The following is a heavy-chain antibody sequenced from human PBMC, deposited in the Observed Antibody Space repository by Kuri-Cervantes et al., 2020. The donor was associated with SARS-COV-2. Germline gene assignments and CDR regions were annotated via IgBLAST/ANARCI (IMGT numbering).Heavy chain of an antibody. CDR1: GLPLTGYA. V-gene: IGHV3-30*18. D-gene: IGHD2-2*01. J-gene: IGHJ6*02. CDR2: ISYDGSNK. Sequence: GGPRRLSGAAFGLPLTGYARSWVRQAPGKGLEWVAVISYDGSNKYYADSVKGRFTISRDNSKNTLYLQMNSLRAEDTAVYYCAKELSRDIVVVPVYHYYYGMDVWGQGTTVTVSS. CDR3: AKELSRDIVVVPVYHYYYGMDV.